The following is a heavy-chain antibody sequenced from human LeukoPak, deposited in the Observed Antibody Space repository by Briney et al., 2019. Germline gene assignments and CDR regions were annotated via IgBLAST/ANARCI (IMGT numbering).Heavy chain of an antibody. CDR1: GYSINSGYY. D-gene: IGHD3-10*01. CDR2: VYHSGNT. CDR3: ASICYYYDSGRLAD. J-gene: IGHJ4*02. Sequence: SETLSLTCTVSGYSINSGYYWGWIRQPPGKGLEWIGTVYHSGNTYYNASLQSRVTLSLDTSNNQFSLKLSSVTAADTAVYYCASICYYYDSGRLADWGQGTLVIVSS. V-gene: IGHV4-38-2*02.